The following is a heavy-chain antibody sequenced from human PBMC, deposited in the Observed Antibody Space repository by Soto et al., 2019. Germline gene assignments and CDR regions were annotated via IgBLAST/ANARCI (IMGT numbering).Heavy chain of an antibody. Sequence: GXSVKVSCKASGGTFSSYTISWVRQAPGQGLEWMGRIIPILGIANYAQKFQGRVTITADKSTSTAYMELSSLRSEDTAVYYCARDIPNYYGSGSLDYYYYGMDVWGQGTTVTV. CDR2: IIPILGIA. CDR3: ARDIPNYYGSGSLDYYYYGMDV. J-gene: IGHJ6*02. D-gene: IGHD3-10*01. CDR1: GGTFSSYT. V-gene: IGHV1-69*04.